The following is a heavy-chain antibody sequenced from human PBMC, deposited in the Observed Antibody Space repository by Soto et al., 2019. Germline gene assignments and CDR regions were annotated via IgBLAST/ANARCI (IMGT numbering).Heavy chain of an antibody. CDR3: ARYSNYDTIPVYWFDP. CDR2: IIPIFGTA. J-gene: IGHJ5*02. CDR1: VGTISRYP. V-gene: IGHV1-69*13. Sequence: PVKVSCKTSVGTISRYPISWVIQAPGQGLEWMGGIIPIFGTANYAQKFQGRVTITADESTGTAYMELSSLRSEDTAVYYCARYSNYDTIPVYWFDPWGQGTLVTVSS. D-gene: IGHD4-4*01.